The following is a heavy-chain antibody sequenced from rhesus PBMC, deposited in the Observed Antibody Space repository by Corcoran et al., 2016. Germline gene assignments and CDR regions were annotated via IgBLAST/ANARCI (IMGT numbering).Heavy chain of an antibody. CDR1: GGSISDDYY. CDR3: ARGESWNTPFWY. CDR2: IYCGCGGT. J-gene: IGHJ4*01. D-gene: IGHD1-20*01. V-gene: IGHV4-106*01. Sequence: QVQLQESGPGLVKPSETLSLTCAVSGGSISDDYYWSWIRQPPGKGLEWIGSIYCGCGGTNYNPSLKNRVTISIDTSKNQFSLRLSSVTAADTAVYYCARGESWNTPFWYWGQGVLVTVSS.